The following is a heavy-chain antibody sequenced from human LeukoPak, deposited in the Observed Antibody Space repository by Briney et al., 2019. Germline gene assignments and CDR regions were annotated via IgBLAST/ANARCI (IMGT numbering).Heavy chain of an antibody. CDR2: ISSSSSYI. D-gene: IGHD6-19*01. Sequence: TGGSLRLSCAASGFTFSSYSMNWVRQAPGKGLELVSSISSSSSYIYYADSVKGRFTISRDNAKNSLYLQMNSLRAEDTAVYYCARDASYSSGWYRQPVDVWGQGTTVTVSS. CDR1: GFTFSSYS. CDR3: ARDASYSSGWYRQPVDV. V-gene: IGHV3-21*01. J-gene: IGHJ6*02.